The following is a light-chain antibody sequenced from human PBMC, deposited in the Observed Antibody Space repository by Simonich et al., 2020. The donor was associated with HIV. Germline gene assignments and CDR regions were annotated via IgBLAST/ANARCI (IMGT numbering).Light chain of an antibody. J-gene: IGLJ2*01. Sequence: NFMLTQPYSVSESPWKTVIISCTRISGSIASNYLQWYQQRPCSSPTTVIYKETQRPSGVPDRFSGSIDSSSKSASLTISGLKTEDEADYYCQSYDSSNQVFGGGTKLTVL. CDR3: QSYDSSNQV. CDR1: SGSIASNY. CDR2: KET. V-gene: IGLV6-57*01.